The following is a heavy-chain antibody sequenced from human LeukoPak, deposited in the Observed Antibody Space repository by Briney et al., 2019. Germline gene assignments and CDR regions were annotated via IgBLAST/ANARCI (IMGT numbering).Heavy chain of an antibody. D-gene: IGHD4-17*01. CDR1: GFTFSSYE. J-gene: IGHJ6*02. Sequence: SGGSLRLSCAASGFTFSSYEMNWVRKAPGKGLEWVSYISNSDSTVHYADSVKGRFTISRDNAQNSLYLQMSSLRAEDTAVYYCARVEDDYGDYYYGMDVWGQGTTVTVSS. V-gene: IGHV3-48*03. CDR3: ARVEDDYGDYYYGMDV. CDR2: ISNSDSTV.